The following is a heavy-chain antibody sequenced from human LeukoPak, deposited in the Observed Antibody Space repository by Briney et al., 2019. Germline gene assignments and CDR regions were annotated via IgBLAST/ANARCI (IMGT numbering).Heavy chain of an antibody. CDR1: GGSISSYY. CDR2: IYTSGST. CDR3: ARGIGWELLNYFDY. J-gene: IGHJ4*02. Sequence: SETLSLTCTVSGGSISSYYWSWIRQPAGKGLEWTGRIYTSGSTNYNPSLKSRVTMSVDTSKNQFSRKLSSVTAADTAVYYCARGIGWELLNYFDYWGQGTLVTVSS. V-gene: IGHV4-4*07. D-gene: IGHD1-26*01.